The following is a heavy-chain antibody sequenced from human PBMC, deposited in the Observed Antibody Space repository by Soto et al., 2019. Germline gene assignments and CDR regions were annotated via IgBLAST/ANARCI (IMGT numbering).Heavy chain of an antibody. CDR1: GYTFTSYG. D-gene: IGHD3-16*02. Sequence: ASVKVSCKASGYTFTSYGISWVRQAPGQGLEWMGWISAYNGNTNYAQKLQGRVTMTTDTSTSTAYMELRSLRSDDTAVYYCSRDLSMITFGGVIVRFDYWGQGTLVTVSS. CDR2: ISAYNGNT. V-gene: IGHV1-18*01. CDR3: SRDLSMITFGGVIVRFDY. J-gene: IGHJ4*02.